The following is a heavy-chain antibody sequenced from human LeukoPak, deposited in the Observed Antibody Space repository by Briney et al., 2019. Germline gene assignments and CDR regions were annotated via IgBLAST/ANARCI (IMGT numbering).Heavy chain of an antibody. J-gene: IGHJ4*02. CDR3: AKLLYYYDSSQPY. CDR1: GFTFSTSW. V-gene: IGHV3-74*03. D-gene: IGHD3-22*01. CDR2: IDSDGSRI. Sequence: GGSLRLSCEGSGFTFSTSWMHWVRQARGKGLVWVSRIDSDGSRITYADSVKGRFTISRDNAKNTVYLQMNSLRAEDTAVYYCAKLLYYYDSSQPYWGQGTLVTVSS.